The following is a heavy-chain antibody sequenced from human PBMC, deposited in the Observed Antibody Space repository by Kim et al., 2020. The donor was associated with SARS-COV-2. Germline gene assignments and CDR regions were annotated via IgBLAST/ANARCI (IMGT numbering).Heavy chain of an antibody. D-gene: IGHD2-21*02. CDR3: ARGGGIVVVTFDY. J-gene: IGHJ4*02. Sequence: YSQKFQGRVTITRDTSASTAYMELSSLRSEDTAVYYWARGGGIVVVTFDYWGQGTLVTVSS. V-gene: IGHV1-3*01.